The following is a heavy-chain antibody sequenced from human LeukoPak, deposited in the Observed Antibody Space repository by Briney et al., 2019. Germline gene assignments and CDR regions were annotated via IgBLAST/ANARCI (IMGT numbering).Heavy chain of an antibody. J-gene: IGHJ4*02. CDR1: GGSIRSYF. CDR3: ARQGYTASYYFLDY. D-gene: IGHD1-26*01. Sequence: SETLSLTCTVSGGSIRSYFWGWVRQPTGKGLEWIGRIYTTGATFYNPSLKTRLTMSIDTSKNQFSLRLTSVVAADTAVYYCARQGYTASYYFLDYWSQGTLVTVSS. V-gene: IGHV4-4*07. CDR2: IYTTGAT.